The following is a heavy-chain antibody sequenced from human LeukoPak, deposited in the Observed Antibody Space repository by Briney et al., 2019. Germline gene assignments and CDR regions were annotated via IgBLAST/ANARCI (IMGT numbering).Heavy chain of an antibody. V-gene: IGHV3-73*01. Sequence: QPGGSLKLSCAASGFTFSGSAMHWVRQASGKGLEWVGRIRSKANSYATAYAASVKGRFTISRDDSKNTAYLQMNSLKTEDTAVYYCIQRGGSGWFSHHDYWGQGTLVTVSS. D-gene: IGHD6-19*01. CDR2: IRSKANSYAT. CDR3: IQRGGSGWFSHHDY. CDR1: GFTFSGSA. J-gene: IGHJ4*02.